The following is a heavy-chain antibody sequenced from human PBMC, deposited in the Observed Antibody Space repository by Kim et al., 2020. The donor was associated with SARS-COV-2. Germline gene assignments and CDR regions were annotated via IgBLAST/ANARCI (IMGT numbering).Heavy chain of an antibody. J-gene: IGHJ6*02. D-gene: IGHD6-19*01. Sequence: GGSLRLSCAASGFTFSSYSMNWVRQAPGKGLEWVSSISSSSSYIYYADSVKGRFTISRDNAKNSLYLQMNSLRAEDTAVYYCARGESIAVAGLFYYYYGMDVWGQGTTVTASS. V-gene: IGHV3-21*01. CDR2: ISSSSSYI. CDR3: ARGESIAVAGLFYYYYGMDV. CDR1: GFTFSSYS.